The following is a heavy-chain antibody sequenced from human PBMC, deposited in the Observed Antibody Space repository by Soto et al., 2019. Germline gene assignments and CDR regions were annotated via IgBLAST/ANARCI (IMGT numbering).Heavy chain of an antibody. CDR2: ISGSGDIT. J-gene: IGHJ4*02. CDR3: TTFRYYYDSSGYYLWDF. V-gene: IGHV3-23*01. CDR1: GFTFSSYA. D-gene: IGHD3-22*01. Sequence: GGSLRLSCAASGFTFSSYAMSWVRQAPGKGLEWVSGISGSGDITYYADSVKGRFTISRDNSKNTLYVQMNSLKIEDTAVYFCTTFRYYYDSSGYYLWDFWGQGTLVTVSS.